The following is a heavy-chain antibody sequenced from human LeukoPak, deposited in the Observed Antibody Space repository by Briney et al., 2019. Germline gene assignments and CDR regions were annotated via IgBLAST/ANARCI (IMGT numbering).Heavy chain of an antibody. CDR3: ASEGDDAFDI. CDR2: ISWDGGST. V-gene: IGHV3-43D*03. Sequence: GGSLRLSCAASGFTFDDYAMHWVRQAPGKGLEWVSLISWDGGSTYYADSVKGRFTISRDNSKNSLYLQMNSLRAEDTALYYCASEGDDAFDIWGQGTMVTVSS. J-gene: IGHJ3*02. CDR1: GFTFDDYA. D-gene: IGHD3-16*01.